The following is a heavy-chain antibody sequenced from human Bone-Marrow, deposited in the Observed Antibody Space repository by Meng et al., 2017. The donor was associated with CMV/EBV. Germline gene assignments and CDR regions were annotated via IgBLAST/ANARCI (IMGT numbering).Heavy chain of an antibody. CDR1: GFTFDDYA. D-gene: IGHD3-10*01. CDR2: ISWNSGSI. J-gene: IGHJ4*02. CDR3: ARGALLWFGEFYYFDY. Sequence: GGSLRLSCAASGFTFDDYAMHWVRQAPGKGLEWVSGISWNSGSIGYADSVKGRFTISRDNAKNSLYLQMNSLRAEDTAVYYCARGALLWFGEFYYFDYWGQGTLVTVSS. V-gene: IGHV3-9*01.